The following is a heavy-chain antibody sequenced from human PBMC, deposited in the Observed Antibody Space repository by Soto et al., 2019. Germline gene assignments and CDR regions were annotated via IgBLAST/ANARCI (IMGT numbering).Heavy chain of an antibody. CDR1: GFMFSSDA. D-gene: IGHD2-2*01. J-gene: IGHJ5*02. CDR2: ISGSGELT. V-gene: IGHV3-23*01. CDR3: AKRGDRTSTSCWGAFDP. Sequence: EVPLLESGGGLVQPGGSLRLSCAASGFMFSSDAMTWIRQAPGKGLEWVSTISGSGELTYFADSVKGRCTISSDNSKNTLYLQMNSLRAEDTAVDYSAKRGDRTSTSCWGAFDPWGQGTLVTVSS.